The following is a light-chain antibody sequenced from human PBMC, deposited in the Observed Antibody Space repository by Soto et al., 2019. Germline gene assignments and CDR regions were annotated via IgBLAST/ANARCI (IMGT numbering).Light chain of an antibody. Sequence: EIVLTQSPGTLSLSPGERATLSCRASQSVSSDFLAWYQQQPGQAPRLLIYGASSRATDIPDRFSGSGSGTDFTLTISRLEPEDFAVYYCQQYGSSITFGQGTRLDMK. V-gene: IGKV3-20*01. CDR3: QQYGSSIT. CDR2: GAS. CDR1: QSVSSDF. J-gene: IGKJ5*01.